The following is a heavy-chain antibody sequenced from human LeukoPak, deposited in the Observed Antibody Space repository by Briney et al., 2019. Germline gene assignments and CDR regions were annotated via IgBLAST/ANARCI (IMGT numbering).Heavy chain of an antibody. CDR3: AREGSSSYYTDY. J-gene: IGHJ4*02. Sequence: GGSLRLSCAASGFTFSGYWMHWVRQAPGKGLVWVSRINSDGSSTIYADSMKGRFTISRDNAKNTLYLQMNSLRAEDTAVFYCAREGSSSYYTDYWGQGTLVTVSS. CDR1: GFTFSGYW. D-gene: IGHD3-22*01. CDR2: INSDGSST. V-gene: IGHV3-74*01.